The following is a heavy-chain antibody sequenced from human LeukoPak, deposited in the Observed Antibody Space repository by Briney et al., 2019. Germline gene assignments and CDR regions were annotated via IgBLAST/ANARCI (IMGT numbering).Heavy chain of an antibody. CDR1: GFTLTSYS. D-gene: IGHD1-26*01. J-gene: IGHJ4*02. CDR3: AKGGKWDVTPFDY. CDR2: ISGGGGST. V-gene: IGHV3-23*01. Sequence: PGGSLRLSCAASGFTLTSYSMNWFRQDPGKGLEWVSTISGGGGSTYYADSVKGRFTISRDNSKNTLYLQVNSLRAEDTAVYYCAKGGKWDVTPFDYWGQGTLVTVSS.